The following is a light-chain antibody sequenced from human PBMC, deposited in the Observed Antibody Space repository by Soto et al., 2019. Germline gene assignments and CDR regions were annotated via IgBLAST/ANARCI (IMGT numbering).Light chain of an antibody. CDR2: GAS. V-gene: IGKV3-20*01. Sequence: EVVLTQSPDTLSLSPGERATLSCRASQSVSNNYLAWYQQKPGQAPRLLIYGASNRATGTPDRFSGSGSGTDFTLTISRLEPEDFAVYYCQQYGSSGTFGQGTKVDIK. CDR3: QQYGSSGT. CDR1: QSVSNNY. J-gene: IGKJ1*01.